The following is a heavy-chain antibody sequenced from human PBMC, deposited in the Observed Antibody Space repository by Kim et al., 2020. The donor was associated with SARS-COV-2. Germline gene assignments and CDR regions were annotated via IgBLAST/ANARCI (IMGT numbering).Heavy chain of an antibody. D-gene: IGHD3-10*01. J-gene: IGHJ6*02. Sequence: SETLSLTCTVSGGSISSSSYYWGWIRQPPGKGLEWIGSIYYSGSTYYNPSLKSRVTITVDTSKNQFSLKLSSVTAADTAVYYCARIPGWGSGSSVHHYYYYGMDVWGQGTTVTVSS. CDR1: GGSISSSSYY. CDR3: ARIPGWGSGSSVHHYYYYGMDV. V-gene: IGHV4-39*01. CDR2: IYYSGST.